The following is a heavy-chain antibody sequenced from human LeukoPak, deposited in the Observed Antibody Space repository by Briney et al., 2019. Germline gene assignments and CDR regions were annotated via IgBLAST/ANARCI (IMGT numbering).Heavy chain of an antibody. CDR3: ARGIAAAGVSFDY. D-gene: IGHD6-13*01. V-gene: IGHV1-2*02. J-gene: IGHJ4*02. CDR2: INPNSGGT. CDR1: GYTFTGYY. Sequence: ASVKVSCKASGYTFTGYYMHWVRQAPGQGLEWMGWINPNSGGTNYAQKFQGRVTMTRGTSISTAYMELSRLRSDDTAVYYCARGIAAAGVSFDYWGQGTLVTVSS.